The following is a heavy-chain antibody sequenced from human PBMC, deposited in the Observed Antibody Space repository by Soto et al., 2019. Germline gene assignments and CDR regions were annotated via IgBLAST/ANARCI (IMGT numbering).Heavy chain of an antibody. CDR1: GGTFSSYT. D-gene: IGHD5-12*01. V-gene: IGHV1-69*12. J-gene: IGHJ2*01. CDR2: SIPIFGTA. Sequence: QVQLVQSGAEVKKPGSSVTVSCKASGGTFSSYTISWVRQAPGQGLEWMGGSIPIFGTANYAQKFQGRVTITADESTSTAYIELSSLRSEDTAVYYCARGNHRWLQVWYFDLWGRGTLVTVSS. CDR3: ARGNHRWLQVWYFDL.